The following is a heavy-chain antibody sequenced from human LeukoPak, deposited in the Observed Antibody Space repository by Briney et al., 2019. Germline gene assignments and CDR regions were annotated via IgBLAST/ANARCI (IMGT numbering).Heavy chain of an antibody. Sequence: KPSESLSLACAVHGGSFRGYYSGWIRQPPGKGREWIGEINHSGGTNYNPSLKSRVTISVATSKNQFSLKLSSVTAADTAVYYCARGITYFPDYWGQGTLVTVSS. J-gene: IGHJ4*02. CDR3: ARGITYFPDY. D-gene: IGHD1-14*01. CDR1: GGSFRGYY. CDR2: INHSGGT. V-gene: IGHV4-34*01.